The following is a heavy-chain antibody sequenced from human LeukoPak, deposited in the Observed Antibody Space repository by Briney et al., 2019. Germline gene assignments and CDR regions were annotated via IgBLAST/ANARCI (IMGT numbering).Heavy chain of an antibody. CDR3: ATGTSKVRFLEWFDAFDI. V-gene: IGHV1-24*01. CDR1: GYTLTELS. CDR2: FDPEDGET. D-gene: IGHD3-3*01. Sequence: ASVKVSCKVSGYTLTELSMHWVRQAPGKGLEWMGGFDPEDGETIYAQKVQGRVTMTEDTSTDTAYMELSSLRSEDTAVYYCATGTSKVRFLEWFDAFDIWGQGTMVTVSS. J-gene: IGHJ3*02.